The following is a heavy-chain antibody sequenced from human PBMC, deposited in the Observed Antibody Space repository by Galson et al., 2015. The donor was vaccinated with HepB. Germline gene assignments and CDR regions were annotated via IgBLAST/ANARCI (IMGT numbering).Heavy chain of an antibody. CDR3: ASWGIAARRDDAFDI. Sequence: SVKVSCKASGYTFTSYDINWVRQATGQGLEWMGYTNPNSGNTVYAQKFQGRVTMTRDTSISTAYMELSRLRSDDTAVYYCASWGIAARRDDAFDIWGQGTMVTVSS. V-gene: IGHV1-8*01. CDR2: TNPNSGNT. CDR1: GYTFTSYD. D-gene: IGHD6-6*01. J-gene: IGHJ3*02.